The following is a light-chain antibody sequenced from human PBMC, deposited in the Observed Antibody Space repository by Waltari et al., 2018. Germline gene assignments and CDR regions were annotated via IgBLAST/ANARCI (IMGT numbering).Light chain of an antibody. CDR3: QRYDNLPTFT. J-gene: IGKJ2*01. CDR2: DVS. V-gene: IGKV1-33*01. CDR1: QDISSY. Sequence: DIQMTQSPSSLSASVGDRVTTTCQASQDISSYLNWYLQKPGKAPKLLISDVSTLETGFPSRFSGTASGTHFTLTINSLQPEDIGTYYCQRYDNLPTFTFGPGTKLEI.